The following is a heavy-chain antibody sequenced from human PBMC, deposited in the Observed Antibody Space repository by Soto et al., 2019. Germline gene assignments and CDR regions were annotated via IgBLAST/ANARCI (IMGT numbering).Heavy chain of an antibody. Sequence: LRLSCAASGFTISTFAMTWVRQAPGKGLECVSGVTGSGGQIHYADSVKGRFTISKDNSKNTLYLQMSNLREEDTALYYCAKDAVYKDGLWLMDSWGQRTLVTVSS. CDR1: GFTISTFA. CDR2: VTGSGGQI. V-gene: IGHV3-23*01. J-gene: IGHJ5*02. CDR3: AKDAVYKDGLWLMDS. D-gene: IGHD2-21*01.